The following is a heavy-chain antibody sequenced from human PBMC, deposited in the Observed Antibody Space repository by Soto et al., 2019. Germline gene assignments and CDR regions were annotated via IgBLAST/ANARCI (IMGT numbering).Heavy chain of an antibody. Sequence: PSETLSLTCAVYGGSCSGYYWSWIRQPPGKGLEWIGEINHSGSTNYNPSLKSRVTISVDTSKNQFSLKLSSVTAADTAVYYCARFNVDTAMANWFDPWGQGTLVTVSS. CDR2: INHSGST. V-gene: IGHV4-34*01. D-gene: IGHD5-18*01. CDR1: GGSCSGYY. J-gene: IGHJ5*02. CDR3: ARFNVDTAMANWFDP.